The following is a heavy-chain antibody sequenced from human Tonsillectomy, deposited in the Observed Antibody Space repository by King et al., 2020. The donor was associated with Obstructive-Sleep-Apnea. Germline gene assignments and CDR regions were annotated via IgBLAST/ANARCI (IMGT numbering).Heavy chain of an antibody. D-gene: IGHD3-10*01. CDR3: AKDIFLYYYGSGSYTPRMDV. J-gene: IGHJ6*02. CDR2: ISWNSGSI. V-gene: IGHV3-9*01. Sequence: VQLVESGGGLVQPGRSLRLSCAASGLTFDDYAMHWARRAPGKGLEGVSGISWNSGSIGYADSGKGRFTISRDNAKNSLYLQMNSLRAEETALYYCAKDIFLYYYGSGSYTPRMDVWGQGTTVTVSS. CDR1: GLTFDDYA.